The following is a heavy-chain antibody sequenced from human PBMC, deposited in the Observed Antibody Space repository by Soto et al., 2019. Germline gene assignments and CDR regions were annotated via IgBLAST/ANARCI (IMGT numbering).Heavy chain of an antibody. Sequence: WGSLRLSCAASGFTFSSYSMNWVRQDPGKGLEWVSSISSSISCIYYADSVKGRFTISRDNAKNSLYLQMNSLRAEDTAVYYCARDSTVLRFLEWLHDTDGMDVWGHGTTVTVS. CDR2: ISSSISCI. CDR1: GFTFSSYS. V-gene: IGHV3-21*03. J-gene: IGHJ6*02. CDR3: ARDSTVLRFLEWLHDTDGMDV. D-gene: IGHD3-3*01.